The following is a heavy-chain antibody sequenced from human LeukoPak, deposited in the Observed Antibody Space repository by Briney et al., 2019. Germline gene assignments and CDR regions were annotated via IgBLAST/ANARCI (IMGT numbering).Heavy chain of an antibody. CDR2: IIPIFGTA. CDR3: ARLAAAGTDY. J-gene: IGHJ4*02. Sequence: VASVKVSCTASGGTFSSYAISWVRQAPGQGLEWMGGIIPIFGTANYAQKFQGRVTITADESTSTAYMELSSLRSEDTAVYYCARLAAAGTDYWGQGTLVTVSS. D-gene: IGHD6-13*01. V-gene: IGHV1-69*13. CDR1: GGTFSSYA.